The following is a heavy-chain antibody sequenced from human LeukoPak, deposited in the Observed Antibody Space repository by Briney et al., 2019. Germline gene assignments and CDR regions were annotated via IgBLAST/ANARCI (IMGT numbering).Heavy chain of an antibody. CDR2: ISYDGSNK. CDR3: AKDGGLYGERVY. Sequence: GRSPRLSCAASGFTFSSYGMHWVRQAPGKGLEWVAVISYDGSNKYYADSVKGRFTISRDNSKNTLYLQMNSLRAEDTAVHYCAKDGGLYGERVYWGQGTLVTVSS. D-gene: IGHD3-16*01. J-gene: IGHJ4*02. V-gene: IGHV3-30*18. CDR1: GFTFSSYG.